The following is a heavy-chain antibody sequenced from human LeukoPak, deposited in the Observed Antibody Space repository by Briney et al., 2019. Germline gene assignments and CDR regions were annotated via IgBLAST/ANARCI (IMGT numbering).Heavy chain of an antibody. V-gene: IGHV5-51*01. CDR3: ARFPIAAAGTWYFQH. Sequence: GESLKISCKGSGYSFSSYWIGWVRQMPGKGLEWMGIIYPGDSDTRYSPSFQGQVTISADKSISTAYLQWSSLKASDTAMYYCARFPIAAAGTWYFQHWGQGTLVTVSS. D-gene: IGHD6-13*01. J-gene: IGHJ1*01. CDR2: IYPGDSDT. CDR1: GYSFSSYW.